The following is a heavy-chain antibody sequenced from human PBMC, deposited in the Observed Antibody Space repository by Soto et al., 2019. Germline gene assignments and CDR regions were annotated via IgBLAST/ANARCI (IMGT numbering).Heavy chain of an antibody. J-gene: IGHJ4*02. CDR3: AKNGDTPSSSPPH. V-gene: IGHV3-23*01. CDR1: GFTFSTYA. D-gene: IGHD6-6*01. Sequence: GGSLRLSCAASGFTFSTYAMSWVRQAPGKGLEWVSAISGTGGSTYYADSVKGRFTISRDNSKNTLYLQMNSLRAEDTAVYYRAKNGDTPSSSPPHWARGTGVTVSS. CDR2: ISGTGGST.